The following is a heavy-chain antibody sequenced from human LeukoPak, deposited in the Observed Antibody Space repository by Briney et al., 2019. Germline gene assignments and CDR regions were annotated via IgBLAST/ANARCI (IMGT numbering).Heavy chain of an antibody. D-gene: IGHD2-15*01. V-gene: IGHV3-11*01. J-gene: IGHJ6*03. Sequence: PGGSLRLSCAASGFTFSDYNMRWIRQAPGKGLEWGSSISRSGSTKYYADSVKGRFTISRDNAKNSLFLQMNSLRAEDTAVYYCARVLRYCSGGNCYSGGLGYMDVWGKGTTVTISS. CDR2: ISRSGSTK. CDR3: ARVLRYCSGGNCYSGGLGYMDV. CDR1: GFTFSDYN.